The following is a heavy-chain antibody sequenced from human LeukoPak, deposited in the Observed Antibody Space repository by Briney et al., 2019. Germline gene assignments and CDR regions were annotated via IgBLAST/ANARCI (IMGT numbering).Heavy chain of an antibody. J-gene: IGHJ5*02. CDR3: ARRVVLPTAGSFDP. Sequence: GESLKISCKGSGYRFTNYWISWVRQMPGKGLEWMGRIDPSDSYTSYRPSFQGHVIISVDKSISTAYLHWSSLEASDTAMYYCARRVVLPTAGSFDPWGQGTLVIVSS. V-gene: IGHV5-10-1*01. D-gene: IGHD2-2*01. CDR1: GYRFTNYW. CDR2: IDPSDSYT.